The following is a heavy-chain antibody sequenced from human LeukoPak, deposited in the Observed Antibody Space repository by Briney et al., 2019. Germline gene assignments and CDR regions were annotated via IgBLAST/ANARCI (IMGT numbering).Heavy chain of an antibody. CDR3: ARALGNGYNYDY. CDR2: ISSSSSFI. J-gene: IGHJ4*02. Sequence: PGGSLRLSCAASGFTFSRYVMSWVRQAPGKGLEWVSSISSSSSFIYYADSVKGRFTISRDNAKNSLYLQMNSLRAEDTAVYYCARALGNGYNYDYWGQGTLVTVSS. CDR1: GFTFSRYV. D-gene: IGHD5-18*01. V-gene: IGHV3-21*01.